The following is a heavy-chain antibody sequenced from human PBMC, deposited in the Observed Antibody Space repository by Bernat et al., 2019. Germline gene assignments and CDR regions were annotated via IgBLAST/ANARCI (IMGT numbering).Heavy chain of an antibody. Sequence: QVQLVQSGAEVKKPGASVKVSCKASGYTFTGYYMHWVRQAPGQGLEWMGWINPNSGGTNYAQKFQDWDTMTRDTSISTASMKLSRLRSNDTAVYYCAGGEDIVVVPAAIPLGPWGQGTLVTVSS. V-gene: IGHV1-2*04. D-gene: IGHD2-2*01. CDR2: INPNSGGT. CDR3: AGGEDIVVVPAAIPLGP. CDR1: GYTFTGYY. J-gene: IGHJ5*02.